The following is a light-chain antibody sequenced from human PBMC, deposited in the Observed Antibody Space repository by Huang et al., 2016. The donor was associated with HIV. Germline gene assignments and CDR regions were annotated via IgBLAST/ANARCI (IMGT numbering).Light chain of an antibody. CDR2: LGS. Sequence: DIVMTQSPLSLPVTPGELASISCRSSQSLLHTSGNNYLDWYLQKPGQSQQLLIYLGSNRASGVPDRFSGSASDTDFTLNISRVEADDVGIYYCMQTLQTPPSFGPWTKVDIK. V-gene: IGKV2-28*01. J-gene: IGKJ3*01. CDR1: QSLLHTSGNNY. CDR3: MQTLQTPPS.